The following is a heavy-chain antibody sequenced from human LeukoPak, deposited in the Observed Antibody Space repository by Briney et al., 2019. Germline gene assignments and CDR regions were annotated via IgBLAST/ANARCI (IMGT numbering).Heavy chain of an antibody. CDR1: GFTFSSYA. J-gene: IGHJ4*02. CDR3: AKDTYGSGSYWIDYFDY. Sequence: AGGSLRLSCAASGFTFSSYAMSWVRQAPGKGLEWVSAISGSGGSTYYADSVKGRFTISRDNSKNTLYLQMNSLRAEDTAVYYCAKDTYGSGSYWIDYFDYWGQGTLVTVSS. D-gene: IGHD3-10*01. CDR2: ISGSGGST. V-gene: IGHV3-23*01.